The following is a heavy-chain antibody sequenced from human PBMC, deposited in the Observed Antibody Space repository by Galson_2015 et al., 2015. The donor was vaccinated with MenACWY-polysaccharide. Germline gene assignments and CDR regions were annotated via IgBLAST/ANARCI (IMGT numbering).Heavy chain of an antibody. Sequence: TLSLTCGVSGGSFSGYYWGWIRQSPGKGLEWIGEINQSGIANYNPSLKSRATISIETSKNQVSMKVTSLTAADTAVYYCARVRWGYSYGYFNIDQWGQGTLVTVSS. D-gene: IGHD5-18*01. V-gene: IGHV4-34*01. CDR2: INQSGIA. CDR1: GGSFSGYY. J-gene: IGHJ4*02. CDR3: ARVRWGYSYGYFNIDQ.